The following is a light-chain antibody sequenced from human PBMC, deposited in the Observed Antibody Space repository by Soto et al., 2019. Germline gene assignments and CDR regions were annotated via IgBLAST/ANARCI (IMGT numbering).Light chain of an antibody. CDR2: GAS. J-gene: IGKJ5*01. CDR3: QKYGSSLIT. Sequence: EIVLTHSPGTLSLSPWERATLSCRASQSVSSSYLAWYQQKPGQAPRLLIYGASSRATGIPDRFSGSGSGTDFTLTISRLEPEDFAVYYCQKYGSSLITFGQGTRLEIK. V-gene: IGKV3-20*01. CDR1: QSVSSSY.